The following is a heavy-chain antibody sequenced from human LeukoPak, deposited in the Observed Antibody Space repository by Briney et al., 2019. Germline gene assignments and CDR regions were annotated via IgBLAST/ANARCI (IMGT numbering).Heavy chain of an antibody. J-gene: IGHJ2*01. CDR2: IYISGSP. Sequence: SETLSLTCAVSGGSISSNSYYWTWIRQPAGKGLEWIGRIYISGSPNYNPSLKSRVTMSVDTSKNQFSLKLTSVTAADTAVYYCARVSSSWYQDWYFDRWGRGTLVTVSS. V-gene: IGHV4-61*02. CDR1: GGSISSNSYY. CDR3: ARVSSSWYQDWYFDR. D-gene: IGHD6-13*01.